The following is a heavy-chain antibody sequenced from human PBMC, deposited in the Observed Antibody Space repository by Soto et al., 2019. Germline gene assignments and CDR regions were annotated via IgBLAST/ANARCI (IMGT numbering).Heavy chain of an antibody. D-gene: IGHD6-13*01. V-gene: IGHV3-33*01. CDR1: GFTFSSYG. CDR3: ARLGPGYSIHYGMDV. CDR2: IWYDGSNK. J-gene: IGHJ6*02. Sequence: GSLRLSCAASGFTFSSYGMHWVRQAPGKGLEWVAVIWYDGSNKYYADSVKGRFTISRDNSKNTLYLQMNSLRAEDTAVYYCARLGPGYSIHYGMDVWGQGTTVTVSS.